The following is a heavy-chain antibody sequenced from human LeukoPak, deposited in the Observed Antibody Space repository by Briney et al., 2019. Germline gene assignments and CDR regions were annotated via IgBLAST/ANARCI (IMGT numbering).Heavy chain of an antibody. V-gene: IGHV3-23*01. J-gene: IGHJ4*02. CDR2: ISGSGDTT. D-gene: IGHD2-2*01. CDR3: AKSQRNDQQVVQRIDY. CDR1: GFTFSSYE. Sequence: PGGSLRLSCAASGFTFSSYEMNWVRQAPGKGLEWVSSISGSGDTTYYTGSVKGRFTISRDNSKNALYLQMSSLRAEDTAVYYCAKSQRNDQQVVQRIDYWGQGTLVTVSS.